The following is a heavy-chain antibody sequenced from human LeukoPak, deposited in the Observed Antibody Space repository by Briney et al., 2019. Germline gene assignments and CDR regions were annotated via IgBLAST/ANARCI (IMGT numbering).Heavy chain of an antibody. CDR2: VNAGNGNT. Sequence: ASVKVSCKASGYTFTSYAMHWVRQAPGQRLEWMGWVNAGNGNTKYSQKFQGRVTITRDTSASTAYMELSSLRSEDTAVYYCARAVVIDLAFIDYWGQGTLVTVSS. CDR1: GYTFTSYA. D-gene: IGHD3-16*02. J-gene: IGHJ4*02. V-gene: IGHV1-3*01. CDR3: ARAVVIDLAFIDY.